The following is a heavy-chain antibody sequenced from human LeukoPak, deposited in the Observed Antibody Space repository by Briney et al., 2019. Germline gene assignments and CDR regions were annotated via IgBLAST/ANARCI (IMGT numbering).Heavy chain of an antibody. J-gene: IGHJ4*02. CDR3: ASPTDSNAWYYFHY. CDR1: GFTFSSYA. V-gene: IGHV3-30-3*01. Sequence: PGGSLRLSCAASGFTFSSYAMHWVRQAPGKGLEWVAVISYDGSNKYYADSVKGRFTISRDNSKNTLYLQVNSLRAEDTAVYYCASPTDSNAWYYFHYWGQGTLVTVSS. D-gene: IGHD3-22*01. CDR2: ISYDGSNK.